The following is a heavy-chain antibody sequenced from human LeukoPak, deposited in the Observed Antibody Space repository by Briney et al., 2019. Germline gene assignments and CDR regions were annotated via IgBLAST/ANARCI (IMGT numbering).Heavy chain of an antibody. D-gene: IGHD2-2*02. CDR1: GFTFSSYA. Sequence: PGGSLRLSCAASGFTFSSYAMHWVRQAPGKGLEWVAVISYDGSNKYYADSVKGRFTISRDNSKNTLYLQMNSLRAEDTAVYYCARGGLYQLLYDFDYWGQGTLVTVSS. CDR2: ISYDGSNK. V-gene: IGHV3-30-3*01. J-gene: IGHJ4*02. CDR3: ARGGLYQLLYDFDY.